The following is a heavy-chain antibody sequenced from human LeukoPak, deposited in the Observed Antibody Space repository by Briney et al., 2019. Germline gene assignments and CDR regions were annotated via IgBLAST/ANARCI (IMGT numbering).Heavy chain of an antibody. Sequence: GASAKVSCKASGYTFTGYYMHWVRQAPGQGLEWMGWINPNSGGTNYAQKFQGWVTMTRDTSISTAYMELSRLRSGDTAVYYCARADTAMVPFDYWGQGTLVTVSS. CDR2: INPNSGGT. CDR1: GYTFTGYY. D-gene: IGHD5-18*01. CDR3: ARADTAMVPFDY. J-gene: IGHJ4*02. V-gene: IGHV1-2*04.